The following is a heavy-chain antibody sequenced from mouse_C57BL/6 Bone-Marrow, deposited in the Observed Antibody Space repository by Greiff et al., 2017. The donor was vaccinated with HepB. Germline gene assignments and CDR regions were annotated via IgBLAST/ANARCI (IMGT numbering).Heavy chain of an antibody. J-gene: IGHJ2*01. CDR2: IYPRSGNT. CDR3: ARGGFDY. Sequence: VKLMESGAELARPGASVKLSCKASGYTFTSYGISWVKQRTGQGLEWIGVIYPRSGNTYYNEKFKGKATLTADKSSSTAYMELRSLTSEDSAVYFWARGGFDYWGQGTTLTVSS. CDR1: GYTFTSYG. V-gene: IGHV1-81*01.